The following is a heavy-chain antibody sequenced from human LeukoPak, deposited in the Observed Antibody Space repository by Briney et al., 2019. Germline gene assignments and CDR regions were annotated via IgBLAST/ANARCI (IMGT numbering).Heavy chain of an antibody. D-gene: IGHD6-6*01. Sequence: GASVKVSCKASGYTFTRYEINWVRQAGGQGLEWMGWMNPNSGNTGYAQKFQGRVNMTRNTSISTAYMELSSLESEDTAVYYCARRRSGSSGPPSDHWGQGTLVTVSS. J-gene: IGHJ4*02. CDR1: GYTFTRYE. CDR3: ARRRSGSSGPPSDH. V-gene: IGHV1-8*01. CDR2: MNPNSGNT.